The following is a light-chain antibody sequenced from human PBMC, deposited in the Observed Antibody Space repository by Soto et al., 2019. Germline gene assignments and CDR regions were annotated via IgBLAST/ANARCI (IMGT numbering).Light chain of an antibody. CDR2: LGS. CDR1: QTLLHSNGYNY. J-gene: IGKJ1*01. Sequence: EIVMTQSPLSLPVTPGEPASISCRSSQTLLHSNGYNYLDWYLQKPGQSPQLLIYLGSYRASGVPDRFSGSGSGTDFTLKISRVEAEDGGVYYCMQALPLPQTSGQGTKVEIK. CDR3: MQALPLPQT. V-gene: IGKV2-28*01.